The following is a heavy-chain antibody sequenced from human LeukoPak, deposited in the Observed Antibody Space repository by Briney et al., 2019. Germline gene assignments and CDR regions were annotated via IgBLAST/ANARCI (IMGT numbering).Heavy chain of an antibody. J-gene: IGHJ6*03. D-gene: IGHD2-2*01. CDR3: ARERVVPAAMWYYYYYYYMDV. V-gene: IGHV3-7*01. Sequence: GGSLRLSCAASGFTFSSYWMSWVRQAPGKGLEWVANIKQDGSEKYYVDSVKGRFTISRDNAKNSLYLQMNSLRAEDTAVYYCARERVVPAAMWYYYYYYYMDVWGKGTTVTVSS. CDR2: IKQDGSEK. CDR1: GFTFSSYW.